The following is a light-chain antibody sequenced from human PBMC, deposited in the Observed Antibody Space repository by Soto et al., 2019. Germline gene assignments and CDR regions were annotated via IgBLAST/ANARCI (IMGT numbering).Light chain of an antibody. CDR1: QSINTF. CDR2: AAS. CDR3: QQTYSIPWT. V-gene: IGKV1-39*01. J-gene: IGKJ1*01. Sequence: DIQMTQSPSSLSASMGDRVTITCRASQSINTFLNWYQQQPGRAPRRLIYAASTLQSGVPSRFSGSGSGRDFTLTITSLQPEDFVIYYCQQTYSIPWTFGPGTKVDIK.